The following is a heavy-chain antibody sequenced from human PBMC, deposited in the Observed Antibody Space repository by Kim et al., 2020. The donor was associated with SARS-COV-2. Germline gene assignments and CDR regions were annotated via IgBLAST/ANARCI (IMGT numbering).Heavy chain of an antibody. Sequence: GGSLRLSCSASGFTFSSYAMHWVRQAPGKGLEYVSAISSNGGSTYYADSVKGRFTISRDNSKNTLYLQMSSLRAEDTAVYYCVKDRAGGWELLISPYFDYWGQGTLVTVSS. J-gene: IGHJ4*02. V-gene: IGHV3-64D*06. CDR1: GFTFSSYA. D-gene: IGHD1-26*01. CDR3: VKDRAGGWELLISPYFDY. CDR2: ISSNGGST.